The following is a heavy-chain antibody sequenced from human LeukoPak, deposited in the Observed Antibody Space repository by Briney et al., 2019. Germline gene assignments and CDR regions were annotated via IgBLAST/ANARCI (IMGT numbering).Heavy chain of an antibody. V-gene: IGHV3-72*01. CDR3: ARVRYCCGGSCSPGDY. CDR2: SRNKASSYTT. Sequence: GGSLRLSCAASGFTFSDHYMDWVRQAPGKGLEWVGRSRNKASSYTTEYAASVKGRFTISRDDSKNSLYLQMNSLKTEDTAVYYCARVRYCCGGSCSPGDYWGQGTLVTVSS. J-gene: IGHJ4*02. CDR1: GFTFSDHY. D-gene: IGHD2-15*01.